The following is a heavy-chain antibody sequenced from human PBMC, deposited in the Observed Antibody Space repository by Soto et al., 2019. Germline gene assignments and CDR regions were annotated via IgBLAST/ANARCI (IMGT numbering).Heavy chain of an antibody. CDR3: ARDGPPQDY. Sequence: SETLSLTCAVSGYSISSGYYWGWIRQPPGKGLEWIGSIYHSGSTYYNPSLKSRVTISVDTSKNQFSLKLSSVTAADTAVYYCARDGPPQDYWGQGTLVTVSS. V-gene: IGHV4-38-2*02. CDR2: IYHSGST. CDR1: GYSISSGYY. J-gene: IGHJ4*02.